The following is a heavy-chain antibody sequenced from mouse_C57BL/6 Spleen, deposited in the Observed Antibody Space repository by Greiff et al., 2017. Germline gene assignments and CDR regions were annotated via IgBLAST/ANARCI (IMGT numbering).Heavy chain of an antibody. CDR1: GYTFTSYW. J-gene: IGHJ4*01. Sequence: VQLKQPGAELVKPGASVKMSCKASGYTFTSYWITWVKQRPGQGLEWIGDIYPGSGSTNYNEKFKSKATLTVDTSSSTAYMQLSSLTSEDSAVYYCARGGDRSGGYAMDYWGQGTSVTVSS. CDR3: ARGGDRSGGYAMDY. V-gene: IGHV1-55*01. CDR2: IYPGSGST.